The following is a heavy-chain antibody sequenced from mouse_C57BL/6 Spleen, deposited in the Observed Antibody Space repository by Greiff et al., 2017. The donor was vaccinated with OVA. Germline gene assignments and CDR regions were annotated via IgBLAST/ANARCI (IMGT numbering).Heavy chain of an antibody. D-gene: IGHD1-1*01. J-gene: IGHJ2*01. CDR1: GFTFSDYG. Sequence: EVQGVESGGGLVKPGGSLKLSCAASGFTFSDYGMHWVRQAPEKGLEWVAYISSGSSTIYYADTVKGRFPISRDNAKNTLFLQMTSLRSEDAAMYDCARPSTVVAYYFDYWGQGTTLTVSS. CDR3: ARPSTVVAYYFDY. V-gene: IGHV5-17*01. CDR2: ISSGSSTI.